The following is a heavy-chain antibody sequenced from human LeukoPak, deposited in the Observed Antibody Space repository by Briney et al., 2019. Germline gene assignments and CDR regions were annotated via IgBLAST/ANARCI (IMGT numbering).Heavy chain of an antibody. D-gene: IGHD3-10*01. V-gene: IGHV1-46*01. CDR3: ARGYYGSGSYSEYSEY. CDR2: IIPISETT. Sequence: ASVKVSCKASGGTFTTYSISWVRQAPGQGLECLGEIIPISETTSYTQRFRGRVTMTRDTSSSTVYMELSSLRSEDTAVYYCARGYYGSGSYSEYSEYWGQGTLVTVSS. J-gene: IGHJ1*01. CDR1: GGTFTTYS.